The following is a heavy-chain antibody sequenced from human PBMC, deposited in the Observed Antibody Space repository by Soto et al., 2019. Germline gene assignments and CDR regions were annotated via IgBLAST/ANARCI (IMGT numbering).Heavy chain of an antibody. D-gene: IGHD3-3*01. CDR3: VRNRLLFKVVSDS. CDR2: LYFTGST. J-gene: IGHJ4*02. V-gene: IGHV4-61*08. CDR1: GDSVNSRDYH. Sequence: QVRLQESGPGLVKPSEALSLTCHVSGDSVNSRDYHWTWVRHPPGKGLEWMGYLYFTGSTNYNPYLNGRVTLSRDTDTNQVYLKMNSVTAADTAVYYCVRNRLLFKVVSDSWCQGTLVTVSA.